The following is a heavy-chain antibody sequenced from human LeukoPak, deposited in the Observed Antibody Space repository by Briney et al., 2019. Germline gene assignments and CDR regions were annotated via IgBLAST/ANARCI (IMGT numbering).Heavy chain of an antibody. Sequence: GGSLRLSCAASGFTFSSYEMNWVRQAPGKGLEWVSYISSSGSTIYYADAVKGRFTISRDNAKTSLYLQMNSLRAEDTAVYYCARGALNYCSSTSCYTYYYGMDVWGQGTTVTVSS. CDR1: GFTFSSYE. D-gene: IGHD2-2*01. CDR3: ARGALNYCSSTSCYTYYYGMDV. V-gene: IGHV3-48*03. J-gene: IGHJ6*02. CDR2: ISSSGSTI.